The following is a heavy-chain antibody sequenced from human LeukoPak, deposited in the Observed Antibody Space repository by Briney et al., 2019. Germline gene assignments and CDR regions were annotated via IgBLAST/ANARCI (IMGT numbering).Heavy chain of an antibody. CDR3: ISQGNWT. Sequence: GRSLRLSCAASGFTFDVYAMHWVRQAPGKGLEWVSGISWNSGSIGYADSVKGRFTISRDNAKSTLYLQMNSLRDEDTALYYCISQGNWTWGQGTLVTVSS. D-gene: IGHD1-1*01. J-gene: IGHJ4*02. CDR2: ISWNSGSI. CDR1: GFTFDVYA. V-gene: IGHV3-9*01.